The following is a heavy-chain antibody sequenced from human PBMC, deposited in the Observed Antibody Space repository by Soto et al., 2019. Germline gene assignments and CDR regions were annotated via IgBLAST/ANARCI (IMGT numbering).Heavy chain of an antibody. CDR3: VRFFRNCYFDI. V-gene: IGHV1-69*01. CDR1: GGTFNNCG. J-gene: IGHJ2*01. Sequence: QVQLVQAGAEVKKPGSSMKVSCKASGGTFNNCGVSWVRQPPGQGIEWMGGIVPILHTLNYAQRFLGRLTISAGESATTVYMELSSLTSEDTAVYYCVRFFRNCYFDIWGRGTLVTVSS. CDR2: IVPILHTL.